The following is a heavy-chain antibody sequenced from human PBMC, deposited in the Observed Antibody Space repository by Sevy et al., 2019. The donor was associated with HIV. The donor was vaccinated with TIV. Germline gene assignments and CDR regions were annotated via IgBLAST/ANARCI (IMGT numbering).Heavy chain of an antibody. CDR3: AKFVDYADYDDF. CDR1: GFTFSSYE. Sequence: GGSLRLSCAASGFTFSSYEMNWVRQAPGKGLEWVSYISSSGSTTYYADSVRGRFTISRDNSKNTAYLQMNTLRAEDTAMYFCAKFVDYADYDDFWGQGTLVTVSS. J-gene: IGHJ4*02. D-gene: IGHD4-17*01. CDR2: ISSSGSTT. V-gene: IGHV3-48*03.